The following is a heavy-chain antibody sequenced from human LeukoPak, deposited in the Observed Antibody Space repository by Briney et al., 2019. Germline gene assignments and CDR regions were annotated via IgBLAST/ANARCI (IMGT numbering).Heavy chain of an antibody. CDR2: ISAYNGNT. CDR3: ARDSVLLWFGEFPY. J-gene: IGHJ4*02. Sequence: RASVKVSCKASGYTFTSYGISWVRQAPGQGLEWMGWISAYNGNTNYAQKLQGRVTMSTDTSASTGYMELRSLRSDDTAVYYCARDSVLLWFGEFPYWGQGTLVTVSS. CDR1: GYTFTSYG. V-gene: IGHV1-18*01. D-gene: IGHD3-10*01.